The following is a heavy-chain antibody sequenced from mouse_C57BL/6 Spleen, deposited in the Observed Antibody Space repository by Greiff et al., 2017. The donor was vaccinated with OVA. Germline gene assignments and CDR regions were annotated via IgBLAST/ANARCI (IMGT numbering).Heavy chain of an antibody. CDR3: TRENYGSSYDY. D-gene: IGHD1-1*01. CDR1: GFTFSSYA. J-gene: IGHJ2*01. CDR2: ISSGGDYI. V-gene: IGHV5-9-1*02. Sequence: EVQRVESGEGLVKPGGSLKLSCAASGFTFSSYAMSWVRQTPEKRLEWVAYISSGGDYIYYADTVKGRFTISRDNARNTLYLQMSSLKSEDTAMYYCTRENYGSSYDYWGQGTTRTVSS.